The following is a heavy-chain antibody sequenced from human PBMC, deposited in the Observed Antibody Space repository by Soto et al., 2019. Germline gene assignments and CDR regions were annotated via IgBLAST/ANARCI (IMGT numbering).Heavy chain of an antibody. V-gene: IGHV4-31*03. CDR3: ARYCGSGSYYSKFDP. J-gene: IGHJ5*02. D-gene: IGHD3-10*01. CDR1: GGSISSGGYY. CDR2: IYYSGST. Sequence: PSETLSLTCTVSGGSISSGGYYWSWIRQHPGKGLEWIGYIYYSGSTYYNPSLKSRVTISVDTSKNQFSLKLSSVTAADTAVYYCARYCGSGSYYSKFDPWGQGTLVTV.